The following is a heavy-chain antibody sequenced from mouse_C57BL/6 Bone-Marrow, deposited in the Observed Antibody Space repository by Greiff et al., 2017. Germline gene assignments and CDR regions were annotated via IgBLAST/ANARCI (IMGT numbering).Heavy chain of an antibody. J-gene: IGHJ2*01. CDR3: ARSFITTVVAFYFDY. D-gene: IGHD1-1*01. CDR2: ISSGSSYT. CDR1: GFTFSSYG. Sequence: EVQLVESGGDLVKPGGSLKLSCAASGFTFSSYGMSWVRQTPDKRLEWVATISSGSSYTYYPDSVKGRFTISRDNAKNTLYLQMSSLKSEDTAMYYCARSFITTVVAFYFDYWGQGTTLTVSS. V-gene: IGHV5-6*01.